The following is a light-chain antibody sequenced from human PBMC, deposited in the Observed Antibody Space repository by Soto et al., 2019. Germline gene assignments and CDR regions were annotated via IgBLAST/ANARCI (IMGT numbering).Light chain of an antibody. CDR2: DAF. Sequence: EKVMTQSPATLSVSPGERATLSCRASENVKTRLAWYQQKPGQAPRLLIYDAFTRATGIPARFSGSASGTELSLTMIGLRCGDVGVYDCQQYDGWPLTFGGGTEVEI. J-gene: IGKJ4*01. CDR3: QQYDGWPLT. CDR1: ENVKTR. V-gene: IGKV3-15*01.